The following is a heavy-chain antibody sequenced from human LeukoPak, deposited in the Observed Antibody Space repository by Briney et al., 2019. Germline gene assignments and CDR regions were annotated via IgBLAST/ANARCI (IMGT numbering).Heavy chain of an antibody. CDR1: GFTFDDYA. Sequence: PGGSLRLSCAASGFTFDDYAMHWVRQAPGKGLEWVSGISWNSGSIGYADSVKGRFTISRDNAKNSLYLQMNSLRAEDTAVYYWARVKYCCCCYFSILDNWGQGTLVTVSS. J-gene: IGHJ4*02. D-gene: IGHD2/OR15-2a*01. CDR3: ARVKYCCCCYFSILDN. V-gene: IGHV3-9*01. CDR2: ISWNSGSI.